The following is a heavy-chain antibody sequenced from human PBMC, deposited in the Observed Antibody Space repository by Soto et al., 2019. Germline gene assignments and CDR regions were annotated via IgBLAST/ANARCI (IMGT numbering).Heavy chain of an antibody. CDR1: GFTFSNYE. V-gene: IGHV3-48*03. Sequence: PGGSLRLSCAASGFTFSNYEMNWVRQAPGKGLEWLSYITSSGDTIDYADSVKGRFTISRDNAKNSLYLQMNSLRAEDTAIYYCARDLGRLAYFDYWGQGTLVTVSS. CDR2: ITSSGDTI. CDR3: ARDLGRLAYFDY. J-gene: IGHJ4*02. D-gene: IGHD1-26*01.